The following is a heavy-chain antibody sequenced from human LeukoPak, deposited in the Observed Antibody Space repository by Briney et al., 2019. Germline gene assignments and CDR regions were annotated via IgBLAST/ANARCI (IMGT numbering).Heavy chain of an antibody. CDR3: ARDRLGVVNEFGY. Sequence: SVKVSCKASGGTFSSYAISWVRQAPGQGLEWMGGIIPIFGTANYAQKFQGRVTITADESTSTAYMELSSLRSEDTAVYYCARDRLGVVNEFGYWGQGTLVTVSS. D-gene: IGHD3-3*01. J-gene: IGHJ4*02. CDR1: GGTFSSYA. CDR2: IIPIFGTA. V-gene: IGHV1-69*13.